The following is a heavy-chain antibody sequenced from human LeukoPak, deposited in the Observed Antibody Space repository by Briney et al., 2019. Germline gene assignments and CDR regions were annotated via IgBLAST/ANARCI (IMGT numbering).Heavy chain of an antibody. CDR2: INHSGST. CDR1: GGSFSGYY. J-gene: IGHJ4*02. D-gene: IGHD5-24*01. CDR3: ARAPGGWLHFSHLDY. Sequence: PSETLSLTCAVYGGSFSGYYWSWIRQPPGKGLEWIGEINHSGSTNYNPSLKSRVTISVDTSKNQFSLKLSSVTAADTAVYYCARAPGGWLHFSHLDYWGQGTLVTVSS. V-gene: IGHV4-34*01.